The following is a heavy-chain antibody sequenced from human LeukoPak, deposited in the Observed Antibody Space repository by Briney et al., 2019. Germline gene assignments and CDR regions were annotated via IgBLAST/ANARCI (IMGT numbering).Heavy chain of an antibody. CDR2: IDGTNSYT. Sequence: GGSLRLSCAASGFTFSDYYVTWIRQAPGKGLEWVSYIDGTNSYTNYADSVKGRFTIVRDNAKNSLYLQMNSLTAEDTAVYYCARNLNSPIAVAGSDYWGQGTLVTVSS. V-gene: IGHV3-11*06. D-gene: IGHD6-19*01. J-gene: IGHJ4*02. CDR3: ARNLNSPIAVAGSDY. CDR1: GFTFSDYY.